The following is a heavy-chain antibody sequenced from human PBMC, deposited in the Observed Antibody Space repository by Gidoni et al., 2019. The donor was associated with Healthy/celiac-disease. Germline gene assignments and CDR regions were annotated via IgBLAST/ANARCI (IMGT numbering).Heavy chain of an antibody. CDR3: ARVLRFLEWPETESYGMDV. D-gene: IGHD3-3*01. V-gene: IGHV3-13*01. CDR1: GFTFSSYD. CDR2: IGTAGDT. J-gene: IGHJ6*02. Sequence: EVQLVESGGGLVQPGGSLRLSCAASGFTFSSYDMHWVRQATGKGLEWVSAIGTAGDTYYPGSVKGRFTISRENAKNSLYLQMNSLRAEDTAVYYCARVLRFLEWPETESYGMDVWGQGTTVTVSS.